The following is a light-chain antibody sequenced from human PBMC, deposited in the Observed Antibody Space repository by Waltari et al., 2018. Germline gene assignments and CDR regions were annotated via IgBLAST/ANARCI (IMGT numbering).Light chain of an antibody. CDR1: QDITNF. V-gene: IGKV1-27*01. Sequence: QLTQSPSSLSAPVGDRVTITCRASQDITNFLVWFQQKPGKAPDLLIYAASTLHSGVPSRFSGSGSGAVYTLTISSLQPEDVATYYCQTYFNAKRTFGQGTKV. J-gene: IGKJ1*01. CDR3: QTYFNAKRT. CDR2: AAS.